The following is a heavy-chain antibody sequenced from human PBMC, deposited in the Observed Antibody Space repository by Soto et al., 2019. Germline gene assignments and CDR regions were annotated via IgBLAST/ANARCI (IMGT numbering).Heavy chain of an antibody. CDR3: ARDGYCISTSCQPPYYYGMDV. Sequence: GGSLRLSCAASGFTFSSYSMNWVRQAPGKGLEWVSSISSSSSYIYYADSVKGRFTISRDNAKNSLYLQMNSLRAEDTAVYYCARDGYCISTSCQPPYYYGMDVWGQGTTVTVSS. CDR1: GFTFSSYS. D-gene: IGHD2-2*03. J-gene: IGHJ6*02. V-gene: IGHV3-21*01. CDR2: ISSSSSYI.